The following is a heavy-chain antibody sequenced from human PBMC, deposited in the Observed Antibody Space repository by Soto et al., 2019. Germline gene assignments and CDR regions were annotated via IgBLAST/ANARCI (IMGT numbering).Heavy chain of an antibody. J-gene: IGHJ6*02. V-gene: IGHV3-21*01. CDR3: ARDWGVGAKRIGQETIYGMDV. CDR1: GFTFSSYS. CDR2: ISSSSSYI. Sequence: GGSLRLSCAASGFTFSSYSMNWVRQAPGKGLEWVSSISSSSSYIYYADSVKGRFTISRDNAKNSLYLQMNSLRAEDTAVYYCARDWGVGAKRIGQETIYGMDVWGQGTTVTVSS. D-gene: IGHD3-16*01.